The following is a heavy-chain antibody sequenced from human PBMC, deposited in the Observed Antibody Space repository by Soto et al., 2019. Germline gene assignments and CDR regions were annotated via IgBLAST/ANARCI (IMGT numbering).Heavy chain of an antibody. CDR1: GFTFSNFG. J-gene: IGHJ3*02. CDR2: ISYDGSNK. Sequence: QVQLVEAGGGVVQPGRSLRLSCAASGFTFSNFGMQWVRQAPGKGLEWVALISYDGSNKYYADSVKGRFTITRDTSKNTQYPQMSSLRAEDTAVYYCAKDKLSSTDAFDSWGQGTMVTVSS. CDR3: AKDKLSSTDAFDS. D-gene: IGHD3-16*01. V-gene: IGHV3-30*18.